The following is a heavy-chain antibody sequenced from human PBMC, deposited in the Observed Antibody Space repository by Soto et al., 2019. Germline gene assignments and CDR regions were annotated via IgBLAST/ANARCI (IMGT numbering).Heavy chain of an antibody. CDR3: AGGIVGAIDLFVY. CDR1: GGTFSSYA. V-gene: IGHV1-69*01. CDR2: IIPIFGTA. J-gene: IGHJ4*02. Sequence: QVQLVQSGAEVKKPGSSVKVSCKASGGTFSSYAISWVRQAPGQGLEWMGGIIPIFGTANYAQKFQGRVTITADQYTSTADVELSSLRSEDRGVYYCAGGIVGAIDLFVYWGQGTLVTVSS. D-gene: IGHD1-26*01.